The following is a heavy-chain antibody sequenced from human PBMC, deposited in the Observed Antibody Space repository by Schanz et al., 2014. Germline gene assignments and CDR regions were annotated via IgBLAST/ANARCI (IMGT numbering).Heavy chain of an antibody. CDR3: ARDLAGGGNDV. Sequence: HVELVESGGGVVQPGRSLRLSCAASGFIFSYYTIHWVRQAPGKGLEWVAVISDDGSRRHYADFVTGRFTISRDNSKDTVYLQMNSLRAEDTAVYYCARDLAGGGNDVWGQGTLVTVSS. J-gene: IGHJ4*02. V-gene: IGHV3-30*04. D-gene: IGHD2-15*01. CDR1: GFIFSYYT. CDR2: ISDDGSRR.